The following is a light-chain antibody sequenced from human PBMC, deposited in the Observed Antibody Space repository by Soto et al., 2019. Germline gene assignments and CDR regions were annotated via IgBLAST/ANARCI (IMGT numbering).Light chain of an antibody. J-gene: IGLJ2*01. V-gene: IGLV1-44*01. Sequence: QSVLTQPPSASGTPGQRVTISCSGSSSNIGSNSVNWYQQLPGTAPKLLMYSSNQRPSGVPDRFSGSKSGTSASLAISGLQSEDEADYYCAAWDDSLNGLVFGGGTKVTVL. CDR1: SSNIGSNS. CDR2: SSN. CDR3: AAWDDSLNGLV.